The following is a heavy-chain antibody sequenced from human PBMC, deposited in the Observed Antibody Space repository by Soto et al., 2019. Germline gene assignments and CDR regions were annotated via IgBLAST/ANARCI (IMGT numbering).Heavy chain of an antibody. D-gene: IGHD5-12*01. V-gene: IGHV4-59*01. J-gene: IGHJ4*02. CDR3: AREGIRGYSGYDQYYFDY. CDR2: IYYSGST. Sequence: SETLSLTCTVSGGSISSYYWSWIRQPPGKGLEWIGYIYYSGSTNYNPSLKSRVTISVDTSKNQFSLRLSSVTAADTAVYYCAREGIRGYSGYDQYYFDYWGQGTLVTVSS. CDR1: GGSISSYY.